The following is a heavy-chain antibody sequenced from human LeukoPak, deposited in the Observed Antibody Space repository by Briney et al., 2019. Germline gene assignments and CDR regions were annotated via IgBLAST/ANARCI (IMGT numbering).Heavy chain of an antibody. Sequence: GGSLRLSCAASGFTFSSYAMSWVRQAPGKGLEWVSAISGSGGSTCYADSVKGRFTISRDNSKNTLYLQMNSLRAEDTAVYYCANMIAITPPNWFDPWGQGTLVTVSS. V-gene: IGHV3-23*01. CDR2: ISGSGGST. CDR1: GFTFSSYA. J-gene: IGHJ5*02. CDR3: ANMIAITPPNWFDP. D-gene: IGHD2-21*01.